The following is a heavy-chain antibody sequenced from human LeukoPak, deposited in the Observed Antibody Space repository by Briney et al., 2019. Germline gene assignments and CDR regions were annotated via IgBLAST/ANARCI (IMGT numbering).Heavy chain of an antibody. CDR3: ARFDRMTTLTSFDY. CDR2: ISASGFGT. V-gene: IGHV3-23*01. Sequence: GGSLRLSCAASGFTFSNYAMSWVRQAPGKGLEWVSGISASGFGTHYADSVKGRFTISRDNSKNTLYLQMNSLRAEDTAVYFCARFDRMTTLTSFDYWGQGTLVTVSS. CDR1: GFTFSNYA. J-gene: IGHJ4*02. D-gene: IGHD3-9*01.